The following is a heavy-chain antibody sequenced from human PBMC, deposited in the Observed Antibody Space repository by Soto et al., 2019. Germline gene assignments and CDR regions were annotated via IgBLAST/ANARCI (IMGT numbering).Heavy chain of an antibody. V-gene: IGHV4-4*02. D-gene: IGHD6-13*01. J-gene: IGHJ6*02. Sequence: SETLSLTCAVSGGSISSSNWWSCVRQPPGKGLEWIGEIYHSGSTNYNPSLKSRVTISVDKSKNQFSLKLSSVTAADTAVYYCARDVWIAAAGYYYGMDVWGQGTTVTVSS. CDR1: GGSISSSNW. CDR3: ARDVWIAAAGYYYGMDV. CDR2: IYHSGST.